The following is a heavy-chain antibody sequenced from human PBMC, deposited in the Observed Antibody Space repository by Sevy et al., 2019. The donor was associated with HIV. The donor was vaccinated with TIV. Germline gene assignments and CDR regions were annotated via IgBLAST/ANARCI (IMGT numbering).Heavy chain of an antibody. CDR2: LFYSGRT. Sequence: SETLSLTCSVSGDSISSYYWSWIRQPPGKGLEWIGYLFYSGRTAYNPSLKSRVTISADMSKNQFSPKVTSVIAADTARYYCARVSPYFYYGSDVWGQGTTVTVSS. CDR3: ARVSPYFYYGSDV. V-gene: IGHV4-59*01. J-gene: IGHJ6*02. CDR1: GDSISSYY.